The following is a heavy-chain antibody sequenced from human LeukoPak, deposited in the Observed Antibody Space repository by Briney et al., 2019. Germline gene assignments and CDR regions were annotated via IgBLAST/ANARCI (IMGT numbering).Heavy chain of an antibody. CDR2: INHSGST. D-gene: IGHD3-9*01. V-gene: IGHV4-34*01. CDR3: ARVLDETYYDILTGYGLLDY. Sequence: SETLSLTCAVYGGSFSGYYWSWIRQPPGKGLEWIGEINHSGSTNYNPSLKSRVTISVDTSKNQFPLKLSSVTAADTAVYYCARVLDETYYDILTGYGLLDYWGQGTLVTVSS. J-gene: IGHJ4*02. CDR1: GGSFSGYY.